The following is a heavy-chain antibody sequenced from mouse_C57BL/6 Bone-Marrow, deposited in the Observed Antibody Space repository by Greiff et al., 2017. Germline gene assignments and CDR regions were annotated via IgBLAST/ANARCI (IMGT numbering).Heavy chain of an antibody. J-gene: IGHJ3*01. D-gene: IGHD2-2*01. V-gene: IGHV1-81*01. CDR1: GYTFTSYG. Sequence: VQRVESGAELARPGASVKLSCKASGYTFTSYGISWVKQRTGQGLEWIGEIYPRCGHTYYNEKFKGKATLTADKSSGTAYMELRSLTSEDSAVYFCARYDGYTGFAYWGQGTLVTVSA. CDR2: IYPRCGHT. CDR3: ARYDGYTGFAY.